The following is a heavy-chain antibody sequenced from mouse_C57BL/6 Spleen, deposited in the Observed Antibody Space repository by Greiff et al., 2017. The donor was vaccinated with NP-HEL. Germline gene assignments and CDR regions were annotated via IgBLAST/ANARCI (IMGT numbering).Heavy chain of an antibody. D-gene: IGHD2-1*01. V-gene: IGHV1-52*01. J-gene: IGHJ4*01. CDR1: GYTFTSYW. CDR2: IDPSDSET. Sequence: VQLQQPGAELVRPGSSVQLSCKASGYTFTSYWMHWVKQRPIQGLEWIGNIDPSDSETHYNQKFKDKATLTVDKSSSTAYMQLSSLTSEDSAVYYCSRRGSTMVNYYAMDYWGQGTSVTVSS. CDR3: SRRGSTMVNYYAMDY.